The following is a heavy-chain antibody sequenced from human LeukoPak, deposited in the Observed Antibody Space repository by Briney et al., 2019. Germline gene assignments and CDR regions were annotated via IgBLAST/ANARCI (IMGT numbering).Heavy chain of an antibody. Sequence: GSLRLSCATSGFTFSDHYMTWIRQPPGKGLEWIGEFNHSWGAKYNPSFKSRVTISVDTSNNHLSLSLNSVTAADTAVYYCAASLWFGIYPDYWGQGSLVTVSS. CDR1: GFTFSDHY. V-gene: IGHV4-34*08. D-gene: IGHD3-10*01. CDR3: AASLWFGIYPDY. J-gene: IGHJ4*02. CDR2: FNHSWGA.